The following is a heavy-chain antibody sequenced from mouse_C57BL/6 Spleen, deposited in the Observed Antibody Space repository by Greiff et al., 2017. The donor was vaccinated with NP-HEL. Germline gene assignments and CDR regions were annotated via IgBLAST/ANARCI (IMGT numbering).Heavy chain of an antibody. Sequence: VQLQQPGAELVKPGASVKLSCKASGYTFTSYWMHWVKQRPGQGLEWIGMIHPNSGSTNYNEKFKSKATLTVDKSSSTAYMQLSSLTSEDSAVYYCARPNWDGGGYYFDYWGQGTTLTVSS. D-gene: IGHD4-1*01. V-gene: IGHV1-64*01. CDR3: ARPNWDGGGYYFDY. CDR1: GYTFTSYW. J-gene: IGHJ2*01. CDR2: IHPNSGST.